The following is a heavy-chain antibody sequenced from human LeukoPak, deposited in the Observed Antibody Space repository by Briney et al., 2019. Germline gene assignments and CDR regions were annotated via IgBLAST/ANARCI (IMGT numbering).Heavy chain of an antibody. CDR3: PKDLAEMATIIDY. Sequence: GGSLRLSCAASGFTLSSYAMSWVRQAPGKGLEWVSAISGSGGSTYYADSVKGRFTISRDNSKNTLYLQMNSLRAEDTAVYYCPKDLAEMATIIDYWGQGTLVTVSS. J-gene: IGHJ4*02. CDR1: GFTLSSYA. D-gene: IGHD5-24*01. CDR2: ISGSGGST. V-gene: IGHV3-23*01.